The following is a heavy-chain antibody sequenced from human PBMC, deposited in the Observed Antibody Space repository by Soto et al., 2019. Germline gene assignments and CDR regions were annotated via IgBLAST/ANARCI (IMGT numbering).Heavy chain of an antibody. V-gene: IGHV4-4*02. Sequence: PSETLSLTCAVSGGSISSSNWWSWVRQPPGKGLEWIGEIYYSGSTYYNPSLKSRVTISVDTSKNQFSLKLSSVTAADTAVYYCARTRAVWFDPWGQGTLVTVSS. CDR3: ARTRAVWFDP. D-gene: IGHD6-19*01. CDR2: IYYSGST. J-gene: IGHJ5*02. CDR1: GGSISSSNW.